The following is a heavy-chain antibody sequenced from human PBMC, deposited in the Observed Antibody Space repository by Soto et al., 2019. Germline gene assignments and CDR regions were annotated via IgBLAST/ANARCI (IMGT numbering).Heavy chain of an antibody. J-gene: IGHJ4*02. Sequence: GGPLSLSCAASGFTFSSYAMHWVRQAPGKGLEWVAVISYDGSNKYYADSVKGRFTISRDNSKNTLYLQMNSLRAEDTAVYYCARSPIAVAGPYYFDYWGQGTLVSVSS. CDR2: ISYDGSNK. CDR3: ARSPIAVAGPYYFDY. CDR1: GFTFSSYA. D-gene: IGHD6-19*01. V-gene: IGHV3-30-3*01.